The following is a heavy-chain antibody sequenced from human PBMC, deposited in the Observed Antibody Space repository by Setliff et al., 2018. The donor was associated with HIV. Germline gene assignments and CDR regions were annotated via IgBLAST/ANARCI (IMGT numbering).Heavy chain of an antibody. Sequence: PSETLSLTCAVSGVSISSQYWSWIRQPPGKGLEWIGFIYYNVNNNYNPSLKSRVSISMNTSKNQFSLTLTSATAADTAVYYCSTGGSMTTMTTWGQGTQVTVSS. J-gene: IGHJ4*02. CDR3: STGGSMTTMTT. CDR2: IYYNVNN. V-gene: IGHV4-59*11. D-gene: IGHD4-4*01. CDR1: GVSISSQY.